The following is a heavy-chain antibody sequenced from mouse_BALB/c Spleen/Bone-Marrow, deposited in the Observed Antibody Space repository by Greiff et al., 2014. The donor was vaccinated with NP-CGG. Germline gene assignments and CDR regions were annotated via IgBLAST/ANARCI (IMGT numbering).Heavy chain of an antibody. CDR2: INPGSGGT. Sequence: QVQLQQSGAELVRPGTSVKVSCKASGYAFTNYLIEWVKQRPGQGLEWIGMINPGSGGTNYNVKFKGKATLTADKSSSTAYMQLSSLTSDDSAVYFCARRDGSYFDYWGQGTTLTVSS. J-gene: IGHJ2*01. V-gene: IGHV1-54*01. CDR3: ARRDGSYFDY. CDR1: GYAFTNYL. D-gene: IGHD3-3*01.